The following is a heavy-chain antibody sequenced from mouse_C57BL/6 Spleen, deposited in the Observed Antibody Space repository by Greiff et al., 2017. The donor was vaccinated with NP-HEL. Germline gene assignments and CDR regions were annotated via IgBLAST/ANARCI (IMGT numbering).Heavy chain of an antibody. CDR1: GFNIKDYY. D-gene: IGHD1-1*01. V-gene: IGHV14-1*01. Sequence: EVQLQQSGAELVRPGASVKLSCTASGFNIKDYYMHWVKQRPEQGLEWIGRIDPEDGDTEYAPKFQGKATMTADTSSNTAYLQLSSLTSEDTAVYYWTLYGSSYLFAYWGQGTLVTVSA. J-gene: IGHJ3*01. CDR3: TLYGSSYLFAY. CDR2: IDPEDGDT.